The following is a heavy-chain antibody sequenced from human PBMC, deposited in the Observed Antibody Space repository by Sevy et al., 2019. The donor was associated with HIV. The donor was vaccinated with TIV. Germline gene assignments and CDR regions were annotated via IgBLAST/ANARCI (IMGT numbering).Heavy chain of an antibody. V-gene: IGHV1-69*13. D-gene: IGHD3-10*01. CDR1: GGPYSSYA. CDR2: IIPIFGTA. CDR3: ARGGYYYGSGSYSAPDY. Sequence: ASVKASCKASGGPYSSYAITWVRQAPGQGLEWMGGIIPIFGTANYAQKFQGRVTITADESTSTAYMELSSLRSEDTAIYYCARGGYYYGSGSYSAPDYWGQGTLVTVSS. J-gene: IGHJ4*02.